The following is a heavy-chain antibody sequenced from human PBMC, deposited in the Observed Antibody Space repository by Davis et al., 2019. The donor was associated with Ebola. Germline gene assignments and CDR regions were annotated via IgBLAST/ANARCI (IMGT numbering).Heavy chain of an antibody. J-gene: IGHJ4*02. Sequence: SVKVSCKASGGTFNKYAISWVRQAPGQGLEWVGGTIPVYGTQNYAQKFQGRVTMTRENSMSTAYMELSSLRSEDTAVYFCARGGVAYSDLDYWGQGTLVAVSS. CDR3: ARGGVAYSDLDY. D-gene: IGHD2-21*01. CDR1: GGTFNKYA. V-gene: IGHV1-69*05. CDR2: TIPVYGTQ.